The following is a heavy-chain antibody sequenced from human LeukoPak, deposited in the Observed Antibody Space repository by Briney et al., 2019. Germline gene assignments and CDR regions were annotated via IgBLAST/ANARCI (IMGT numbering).Heavy chain of an antibody. CDR1: GFTFSSYA. V-gene: IGHV3-30-3*01. CDR2: ISYDGSNK. CDR3: ATLPDDSSGYSLDY. Sequence: GRSLRLSCAASGFTFSSYAMHWVRQAPGKGLEWVAVISYDGSNKYYADSVKGRFTISRDNSKNTLCLQMNSLRAEDTAVYYCATLPDDSSGYSLDYWGQGTLVTVSS. J-gene: IGHJ4*02. D-gene: IGHD3-22*01.